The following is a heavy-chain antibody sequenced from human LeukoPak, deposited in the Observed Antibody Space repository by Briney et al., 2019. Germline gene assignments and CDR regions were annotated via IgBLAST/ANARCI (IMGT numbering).Heavy chain of an antibody. Sequence: ASVKVSCKVSGYILTELSMHWVRRAPGKGLEWMGGFDPEDGETIYAQKFQGRVTMTEDTSTDTAYMELSILRSEDTAVYYCATDPGITGTTGPFDYWGQGTLVTVSS. CDR2: FDPEDGET. D-gene: IGHD1-7*01. J-gene: IGHJ4*02. CDR1: GYILTELS. V-gene: IGHV1-24*01. CDR3: ATDPGITGTTGPFDY.